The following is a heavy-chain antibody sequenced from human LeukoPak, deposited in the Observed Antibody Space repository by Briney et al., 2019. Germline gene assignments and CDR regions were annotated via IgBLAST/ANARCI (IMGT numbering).Heavy chain of an antibody. CDR2: INPNSGGT. CDR3: ARGSRAVIIVATIGHIDY. J-gene: IGHJ4*02. D-gene: IGHD5-12*01. Sequence: GASVRVSCKASGYTFTAYYMHWVRQAPGQGLEWMGWINPNSGGTNYAQKFQGRVTMTRDTSISTAYMELSRLRSDDTAVYYCARGSRAVIIVATIGHIDYWGQGTLVTVSS. CDR1: GYTFTAYY. V-gene: IGHV1-2*02.